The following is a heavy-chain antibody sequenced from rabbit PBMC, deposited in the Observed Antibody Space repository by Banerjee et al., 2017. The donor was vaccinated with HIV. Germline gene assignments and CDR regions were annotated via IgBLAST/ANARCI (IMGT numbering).Heavy chain of an antibody. CDR1: GFSFSNKDV. CDR2: INTATGRS. Sequence: QEQLVESGGGLVKPEGSLKLSCKASGFSFSNKDVMCWVRQAPGQGLEWIACINTATGRSVYASWAKGRFTISKTSSTTVTLQMTSLTAADTATYFCAREDAADYTGFKLWGQGTLVTVS. CDR3: AREDAADYTGFKL. J-gene: IGHJ4*01. D-gene: IGHD8-1*01. V-gene: IGHV1S45*01.